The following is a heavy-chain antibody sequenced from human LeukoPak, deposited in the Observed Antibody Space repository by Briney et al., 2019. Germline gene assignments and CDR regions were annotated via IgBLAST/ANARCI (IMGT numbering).Heavy chain of an antibody. D-gene: IGHD3-16*01. J-gene: IGHJ6*02. CDR2: ISSSSSYI. Sequence: PGGSLRLSCAASGFTFSSYSMNWVRQAPGKGREWVSSISSSSSYIYYADSVKGRFTISRDNAKNSLYLQMNSLRAEDTAVYYCARVGGDYYYYYGMDVWGQGTTVTVSS. CDR3: ARVGGDYYYYYGMDV. CDR1: GFTFSSYS. V-gene: IGHV3-21*01.